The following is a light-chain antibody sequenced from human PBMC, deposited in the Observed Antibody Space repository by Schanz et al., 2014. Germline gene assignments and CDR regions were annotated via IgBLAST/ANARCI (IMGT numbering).Light chain of an antibody. V-gene: IGLV1-40*01. J-gene: IGLJ1*01. Sequence: QSVLTQPPSVSGAPGQRVTISCTGSSSNIGAGYDVHWYQQLPGTAPKLLIHGNSKRPSGVPDRFSASKSGTSASLAITGLQAEDEADYYCCSYAGSYTFYVFGTGTKLTVL. CDR3: CSYAGSYTFYV. CDR1: SSNIGAGYD. CDR2: GNS.